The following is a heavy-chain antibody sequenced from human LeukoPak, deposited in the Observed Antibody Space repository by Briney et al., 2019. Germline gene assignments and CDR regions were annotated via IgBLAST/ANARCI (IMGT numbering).Heavy chain of an antibody. D-gene: IGHD4-17*01. CDR1: GGSISSYY. Sequence: SETLSLTCTVSGGSISSYYWSWIRQPPGKGLEWIGYIYYSGSTNYNPSLKSRVTISVDTSKNQFSLKLSSVNAADTAVYYCARDYSDYGDSRGGMDVWGQGTTVTVSS. J-gene: IGHJ6*02. CDR2: IYYSGST. V-gene: IGHV4-59*01. CDR3: ARDYSDYGDSRGGMDV.